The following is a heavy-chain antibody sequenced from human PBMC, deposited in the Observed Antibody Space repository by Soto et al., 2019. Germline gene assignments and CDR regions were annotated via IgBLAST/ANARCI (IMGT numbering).Heavy chain of an antibody. CDR2: ISYDGSNK. CDR3: AKLYVDYPDAFDI. CDR1: GFTFSSYG. D-gene: IGHD4-17*01. Sequence: VQLVESGGGVVQPGRSLRLSCAASGFTFSSYGMHWVRQAPGKGLEWVAVISYDGSNKYYADSVKGRFTISRDNSKNTLYLQMNSLRAEDTAVYYCAKLYVDYPDAFDIWGQGTMVTVSS. V-gene: IGHV3-30*18. J-gene: IGHJ3*02.